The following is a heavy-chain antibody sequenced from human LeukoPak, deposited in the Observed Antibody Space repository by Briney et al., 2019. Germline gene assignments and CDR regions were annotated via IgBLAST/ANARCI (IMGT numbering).Heavy chain of an antibody. D-gene: IGHD4-17*01. Sequence: GGALRLSCAASGFTFSNYAMSWVRQAPGKGLEWVSAISGGGDSTYYADSVKGRFTISRDSSKNTLYLQMNSLRVEDTAIYYCAKGGSPVTYYYYMMDVWGQGTTVTVSS. CDR2: ISGGGDST. CDR1: GFTFSNYA. J-gene: IGHJ6*02. V-gene: IGHV3-23*01. CDR3: AKGGSPVTYYYYMMDV.